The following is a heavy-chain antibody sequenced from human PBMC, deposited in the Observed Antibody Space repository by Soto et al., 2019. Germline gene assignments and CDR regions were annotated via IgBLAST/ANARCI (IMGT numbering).Heavy chain of an antibody. Sequence: QVQLVQSGAEVKKPGASVKVSCKASGYTFTSYAMHWVRQAPGQRLEWMGWINAGNGNTKYSQKFQGRVTITRDTSARTAHIVLTRLTSEDTAVYSCPRALVLYYFDYWVQVTLVTVSS. V-gene: IGHV1-3*01. J-gene: IGHJ4*02. CDR3: PRALVLYYFDY. CDR1: GYTFTSYA. D-gene: IGHD3-10*01. CDR2: INAGNGNT.